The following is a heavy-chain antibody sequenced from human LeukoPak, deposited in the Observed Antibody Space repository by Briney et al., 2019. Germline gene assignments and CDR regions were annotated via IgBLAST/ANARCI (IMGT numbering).Heavy chain of an antibody. J-gene: IGHJ4*02. CDR1: GFTFSNYW. V-gene: IGHV3-7*01. CDR2: IKKDGSEK. Sequence: GGSLRLSCAASGFTFSNYWMSWVRQAPGKGLEWVANIKKDGSEKYYVDSVKGRFTISRDNAKNSLYLQMNSLRAEDTAVYYCARGPYDFWSGYQDYWGQGTLVTVSS. D-gene: IGHD3-3*01. CDR3: ARGPYDFWSGYQDY.